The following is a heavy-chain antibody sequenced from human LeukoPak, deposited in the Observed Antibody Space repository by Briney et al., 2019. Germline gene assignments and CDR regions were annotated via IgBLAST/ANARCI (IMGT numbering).Heavy chain of an antibody. CDR3: ARERLITMVRGVIRENYYYGTDV. CDR1: GYSISSGYY. D-gene: IGHD3-10*01. CDR2: IYYSGST. J-gene: IGHJ6*02. V-gene: IGHV4-38-2*02. Sequence: PSETLSLTCTVSGYSISSGYYWGWTRQPPGKGLEWIGYIYYSGSTYYNPSLKSRVTISVDTSKNQFSLKLSSVTAADTAVYYCARERLITMVRGVIRENYYYGTDVWAKGPRSPSP.